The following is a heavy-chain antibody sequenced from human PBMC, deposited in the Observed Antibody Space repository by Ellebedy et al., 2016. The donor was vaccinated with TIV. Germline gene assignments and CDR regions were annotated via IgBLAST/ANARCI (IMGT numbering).Heavy chain of an antibody. D-gene: IGHD1-26*01. Sequence: SGPTLVXPTQTLTLTCTFSGFSLSTSGMRVNWIRQPPGKALEWLARIDWDDDKFYSTSLKTRLTISRDTSKNQVVLTMTNMDPVDTATYYCARSLVGANPFDYWGQGTLVTVSS. CDR2: IDWDDDK. CDR3: ARSLVGANPFDY. V-gene: IGHV2-70*04. CDR1: GFSLSTSGMR. J-gene: IGHJ4*02.